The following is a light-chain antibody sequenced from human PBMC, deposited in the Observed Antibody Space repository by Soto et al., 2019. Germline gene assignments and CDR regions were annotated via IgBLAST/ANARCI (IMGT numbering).Light chain of an antibody. J-gene: IGKJ1*01. CDR2: GTS. Sequence: EIVMTQSPGTLSLSPGERATISCRASQVIGSRYLAWYHQKSGQAPRLLIYGTSSRATGIPDRFSGSGSGTDFTLTISRLEPEDFGVYYCQQYNNWPPWTFGQGTKVDIK. CDR1: QVIGSRY. CDR3: QQYNNWPPWT. V-gene: IGKV3-20*01.